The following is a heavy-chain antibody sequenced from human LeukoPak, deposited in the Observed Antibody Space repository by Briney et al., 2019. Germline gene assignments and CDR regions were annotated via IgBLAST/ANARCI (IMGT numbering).Heavy chain of an antibody. CDR1: GLSFSSYA. CDR3: ATANYYGSGTYYYFDC. CDR2: IAASGDST. D-gene: IGHD3-10*01. Sequence: PGGSLRLSCAASGLSFSSYAMTWVRQTPGKGLEWVSSIAASGDSTYYADSVRGRFTISRDNSKNTLSLQMNSLRAEDTAVYYCATANYYGSGTYYYFDCWGQGALVTVSS. J-gene: IGHJ4*02. V-gene: IGHV3-23*01.